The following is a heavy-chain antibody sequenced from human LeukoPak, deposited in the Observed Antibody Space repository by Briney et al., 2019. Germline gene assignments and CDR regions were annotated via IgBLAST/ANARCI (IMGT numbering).Heavy chain of an antibody. Sequence: PGRSLRLSCAASGFTFSTYGMHWVRQAPGKGLEWVAVIWYGGSNTYYADSVKGRFTISRDNSKNTLYLQMNSLRAEDTAVYYCARGSTVVWKPPFDPWGQGTLVTVSS. CDR3: ARGSTVVWKPPFDP. D-gene: IGHD4-23*01. CDR1: GFTFSTYG. V-gene: IGHV3-33*08. J-gene: IGHJ5*02. CDR2: IWYGGSNT.